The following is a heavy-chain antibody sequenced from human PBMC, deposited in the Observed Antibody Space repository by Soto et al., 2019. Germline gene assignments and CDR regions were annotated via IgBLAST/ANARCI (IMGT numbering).Heavy chain of an antibody. D-gene: IGHD1-26*01. Sequence: EVQLVPSGAEVKKPGESLKISCKGSGYSFTSYWIGWVRQMPGKGLEWMGIIYPGDSDTRYSPSFQGQVTISADKSISTAYLQWSSLKASDTAMYYCARRRYSGSYYTAGFDYWGQGTLVTVSS. J-gene: IGHJ4*02. CDR1: GYSFTSYW. CDR2: IYPGDSDT. V-gene: IGHV5-51*03. CDR3: ARRRYSGSYYTAGFDY.